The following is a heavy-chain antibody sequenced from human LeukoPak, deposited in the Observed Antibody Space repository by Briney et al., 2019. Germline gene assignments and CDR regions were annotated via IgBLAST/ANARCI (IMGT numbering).Heavy chain of an antibody. V-gene: IGHV3-23*01. J-gene: IGHJ4*02. CDR1: GFTFSNYA. CDR3: ANRKFFCGGDCFAY. CDR2: ISGSGGST. Sequence: GGSLRLSCAASGFTFSNYAMSWVRQAPGKGLEWVSVISGSGGSTYYADSVKGRFTISRDNSNNTLYLQMNSLRAEDTAVYYCANRKFFCGGDCFAYWGQGTLVTVSS. D-gene: IGHD2-21*01.